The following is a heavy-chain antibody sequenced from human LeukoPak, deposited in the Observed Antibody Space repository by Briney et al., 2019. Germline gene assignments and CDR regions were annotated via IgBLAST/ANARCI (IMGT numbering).Heavy chain of an antibody. CDR2: IRSKAYGGTT. CDR1: GFTFDDYA. V-gene: IGHV3-49*04. CDR3: TRDLNGVGANVY. D-gene: IGHD1-26*01. J-gene: IGHJ4*02. Sequence: GGSLRLSCAASGFTFDDYAMHWVRQAPGKGLEWVGFIRSKAYGGTTEYAASVKGRFTISRDDSKSIAYLQMNSLKTEDTAVYYCTRDLNGVGANVYWGQGTLVTVSS.